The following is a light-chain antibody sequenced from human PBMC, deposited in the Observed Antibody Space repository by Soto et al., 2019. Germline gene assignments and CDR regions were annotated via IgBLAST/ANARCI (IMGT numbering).Light chain of an antibody. CDR1: SSDVGGYNF. Sequence: QSVLAQPPSASGSPGQSVTISCTGTSSDVGGYNFVSWYQHFPGKAPKLIIYEVTKRPSGVPDRFSGSKSGNTASLTVSGLQTDDEADYYCSSYGGSNNFVFGTGTKGTVL. CDR3: SSYGGSNNFV. V-gene: IGLV2-8*01. CDR2: EVT. J-gene: IGLJ1*01.